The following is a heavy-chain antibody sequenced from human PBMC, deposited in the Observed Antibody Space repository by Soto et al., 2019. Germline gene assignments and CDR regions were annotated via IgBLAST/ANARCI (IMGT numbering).Heavy chain of an antibody. J-gene: IGHJ6*02. CDR2: ISGSGGST. Sequence: GGSLRLSCAASGFTFSSYAMSWVRQAPGKGLEWVSAISGSGGSTYYADSVKGRFTISRDNSKNTLYLQMNSLRAEDTAVYYCAKVMTTVTHYYYYYGMDIWGQGTTVTVSS. D-gene: IGHD4-4*01. CDR3: AKVMTTVTHYYYYYGMDI. CDR1: GFTFSSYA. V-gene: IGHV3-23*01.